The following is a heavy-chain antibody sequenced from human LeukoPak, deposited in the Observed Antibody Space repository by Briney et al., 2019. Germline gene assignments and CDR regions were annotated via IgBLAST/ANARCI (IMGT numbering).Heavy chain of an antibody. CDR2: IWYDGSNK. CDR3: TRDWNHYLDS. Sequence: AGSLRLSCTSSGFTFRPYGIHWVRQAPGKGLEWVAVIWYDGSNKFYADSVKGRFTISRDNSKNTLWLRMDSLRAEDTAVYYCTRDWNHYLDSWGQGTQVTVSS. CDR1: GFTFRPYG. V-gene: IGHV3-33*01. D-gene: IGHD1-1*01. J-gene: IGHJ4*02.